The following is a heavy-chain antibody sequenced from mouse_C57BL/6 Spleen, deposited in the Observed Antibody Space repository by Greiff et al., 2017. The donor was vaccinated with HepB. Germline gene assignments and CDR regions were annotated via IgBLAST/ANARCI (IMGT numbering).Heavy chain of an antibody. D-gene: IGHD1-1*01. CDR1: GFNIKDYY. J-gene: IGHJ1*03. CDR2: IDPEDGET. CDR3: ASKLITTVVEGYWYFDV. V-gene: IGHV14-2*01. Sequence: VQLQQSGAELVKPGASVKLSCTASGFNIKDYYMHWVKQRTEQGLEWIGRIDPEDGETKYAPKFQGKATITADTSSNTAYLQLSSLTSEDTAVYYCASKLITTVVEGYWYFDVWGTGTTVTVSS.